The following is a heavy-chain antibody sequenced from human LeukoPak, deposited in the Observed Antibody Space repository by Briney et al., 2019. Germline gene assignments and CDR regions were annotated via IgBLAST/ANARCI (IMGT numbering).Heavy chain of an antibody. Sequence: PGGSLRLSCAASGFTFSTYSMNWARQAPGKGLEWVSSISSGSSTIYYADSVKGRFTISRDNAKNSLYLQMSSLRAEDTAVYYCARDGVFSFAYWGQGTLVTVSS. V-gene: IGHV3-48*01. CDR2: ISSGSSTI. CDR3: ARDGVFSFAY. D-gene: IGHD3-3*01. CDR1: GFTFSTYS. J-gene: IGHJ4*02.